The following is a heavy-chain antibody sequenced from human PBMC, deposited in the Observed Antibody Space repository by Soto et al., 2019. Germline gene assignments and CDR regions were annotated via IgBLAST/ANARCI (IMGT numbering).Heavy chain of an antibody. Sequence: EVQLLESGGGLVQPGESLRLSCAASGFTFSIYAMMWVRQPPGKGQEWVAGMTGSGGDIRYADSVKGRFTISRDDSKNTLYLQMNSLKTEDTAVYYCTTKVVVWSGYYISILDRDYWGQGTLVTVSS. V-gene: IGHV3-23*01. CDR3: TTKVVVWSGYYISILDRDY. J-gene: IGHJ4*02. D-gene: IGHD3-3*01. CDR2: MTGSGGDI. CDR1: GFTFSIYA.